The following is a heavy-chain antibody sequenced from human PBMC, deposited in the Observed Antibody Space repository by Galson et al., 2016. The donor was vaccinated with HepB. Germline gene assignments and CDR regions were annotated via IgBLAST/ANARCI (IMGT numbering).Heavy chain of an antibody. CDR1: GLAFSYHV. J-gene: IGHJ4*02. CDR3: AKLGVRVATGGVDY. D-gene: IGHD3-10*01. Sequence: SLRLSCAGSGLAFSYHVMYWVRRAPGKGLEWVSAIRGSDNVPTYADSVKGRFTIFRDDSKNAVFLQMNSLRADDTAIYYCAKLGVRVATGGVDYWGQGTLVTVSS. CDR2: IRGSDNVP. V-gene: IGHV3-23*01.